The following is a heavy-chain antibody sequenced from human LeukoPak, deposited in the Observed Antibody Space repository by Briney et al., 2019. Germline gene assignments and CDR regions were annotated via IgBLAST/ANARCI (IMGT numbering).Heavy chain of an antibody. CDR1: GDSISGYY. CDR2: IHNSGNS. CDR3: ARERIDYGDYSYFDY. J-gene: IGHJ4*02. Sequence: SETQSLTCSVSGDSISGYYWSWIRQPPGKGLEWIAYIHNSGNSNYNPSLKSRVTISADTSKNQFSLKLSSVTAADTAVYYCARERIDYGDYSYFDYWGQGTLVTVSS. V-gene: IGHV4-59*01. D-gene: IGHD4-17*01.